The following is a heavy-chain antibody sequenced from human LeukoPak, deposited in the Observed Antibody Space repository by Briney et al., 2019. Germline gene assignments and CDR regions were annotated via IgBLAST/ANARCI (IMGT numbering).Heavy chain of an antibody. CDR3: AREVVSIPSYFES. CDR1: EFTVSSSY. D-gene: IGHD2-15*01. V-gene: IGHV3-53*01. Sequence: GGSLRLSCAASEFTVSSSYMYWVRQAPGKGLEWVSFFYRGETTYYAESVRGRFTISRDISKNTLYLLMNSLVPEDTAVYYCAREVVSIPSYFESWGQGTRVTVSS. CDR2: FYRGETT. J-gene: IGHJ4*02.